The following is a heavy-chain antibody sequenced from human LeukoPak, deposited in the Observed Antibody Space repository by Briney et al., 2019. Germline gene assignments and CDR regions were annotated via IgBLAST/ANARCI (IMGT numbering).Heavy chain of an antibody. D-gene: IGHD3-10*01. V-gene: IGHV3-21*01. J-gene: IGHJ4*02. CDR3: ARERRDGGFGKLLSLPFDY. CDR2: ISSSSSYI. CDR1: GFTFSSYS. Sequence: GGSLRLSCAASGFTFSSYSMNWVRQAPGKGLEWVSSISSSSSYIYYADSVKGRFTVSRDNAKNSLYLQMNSLRAEDTAVYYCARERRDGGFGKLLSLPFDYWDREPWSPSPQ.